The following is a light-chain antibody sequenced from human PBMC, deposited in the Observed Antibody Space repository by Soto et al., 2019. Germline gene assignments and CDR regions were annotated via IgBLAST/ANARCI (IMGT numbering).Light chain of an antibody. CDR3: VAWDDDLSARV. CDR2: MNN. Sequence: QSVLTQPPSLSGTPGQTVTISCLGSRSNIGSSIVHWYQQLPGTAPKHLIYMNNQRPAGVPDRFSGSKSGTSASLVISALRSEDEADYYCVAWDDDLSARVFGGGTQVTVL. CDR1: RSNIGSSI. V-gene: IGLV1-47*01. J-gene: IGLJ3*02.